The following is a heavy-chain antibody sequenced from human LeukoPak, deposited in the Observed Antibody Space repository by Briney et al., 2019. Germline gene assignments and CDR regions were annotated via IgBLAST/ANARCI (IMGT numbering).Heavy chain of an antibody. CDR2: IYYSGST. J-gene: IGHJ3*02. CDR3: ARRRRTNGVYTNAFDI. CDR1: GGSISSYY. V-gene: IGHV4-59*01. Sequence: SETLSLTCTVSGGSISSYYWSWIRQPPGKGLEWIGYIYYSGSTNYNPSLKSRVTISVDTSKNQFSLKLSSVTAADTAVYYCARRRRTNGVYTNAFDIWGQGTMVTVSS. D-gene: IGHD2-8*01.